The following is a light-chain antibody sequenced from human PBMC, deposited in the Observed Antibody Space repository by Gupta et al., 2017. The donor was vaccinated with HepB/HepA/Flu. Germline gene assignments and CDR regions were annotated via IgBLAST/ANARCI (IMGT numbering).Light chain of an antibody. CDR2: GAS. CDR1: QSVSSSY. V-gene: IGKV3-20*01. CDR3: QQEGSSPQT. J-gene: IGKJ1*01. Sequence: EIVLTQSPGTLSLSPGERATLSCRASQSVSSSYLAWYQQKPGQAPRLLIYGASSRATGIPDRFSGSGSGTDFTLTISRLDPEDFAVYYCQQEGSSPQTFGQGTKVEIK.